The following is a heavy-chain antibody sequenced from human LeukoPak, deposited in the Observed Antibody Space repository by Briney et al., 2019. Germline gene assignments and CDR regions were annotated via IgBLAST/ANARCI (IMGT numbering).Heavy chain of an antibody. CDR1: GGSISSSSYY. CDR3: ASQQEYYDFWSGYYKSPNFDY. CDR2: IYYSGST. V-gene: IGHV4-39*01. J-gene: IGHJ4*02. D-gene: IGHD3-3*01. Sequence: SETLSLTCTVSGGSISSSSYYWGWIRQPPGKGLEWIGSIYYSGSTYYNPSLKSRVTISVDTSKNQFSLKLSSVTAADTAVYYCASQQEYYDFWSGYYKSPNFDYWGQGTLVTVSS.